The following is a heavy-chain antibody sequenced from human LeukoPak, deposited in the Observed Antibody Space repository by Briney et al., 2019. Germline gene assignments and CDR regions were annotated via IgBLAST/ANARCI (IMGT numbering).Heavy chain of an antibody. CDR3: AKDQGCSTSCYTYYFDY. CDR1: GFTFSSYG. J-gene: IGHJ4*02. CDR2: ISYDGSNK. D-gene: IGHD2-2*02. Sequence: PGGSLRLSCAASGFTFSSYGMHWVRQAPGKGLEWVAVISYDGSNKYYADSVKGRFTISRDNSKNTLYLQMNSLRAEDTAVYYCAKDQGCSTSCYTYYFDYWGQGTLVTVSS. V-gene: IGHV3-30*18.